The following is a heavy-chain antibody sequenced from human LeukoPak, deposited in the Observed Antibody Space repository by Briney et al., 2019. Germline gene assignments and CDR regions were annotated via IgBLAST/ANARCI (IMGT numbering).Heavy chain of an antibody. Sequence: GGSLRLSCAASGFTFSSHWMTWVRQAPGKGLEWVGRIKSEIDGGATDYAAPVQGRFTISRDDSQATLYLQMNSLKTEDTAVYYCTTGGSVIVAGTRAFDIWGQGTMVTVSS. V-gene: IGHV3-15*01. J-gene: IGHJ3*02. D-gene: IGHD5-12*01. CDR3: TTGGSVIVAGTRAFDI. CDR1: GFTFSSHW. CDR2: IKSEIDGGAT.